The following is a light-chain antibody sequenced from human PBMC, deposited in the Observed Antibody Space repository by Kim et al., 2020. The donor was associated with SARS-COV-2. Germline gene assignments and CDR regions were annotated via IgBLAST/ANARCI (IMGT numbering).Light chain of an antibody. CDR2: VTS. CDR1: QGVSCD. CDR3: QKYNSPPLT. Sequence: ASAVELVRLTLLASQGVSCDLGRYQQKSGIVANVGVGVTSTWQTGVPSRFSGSGSGTDFTLTISSLQPEDAATYYCQKYNSPPLTFGGGTKVDIK. V-gene: IGKV1-27*01. J-gene: IGKJ4*01.